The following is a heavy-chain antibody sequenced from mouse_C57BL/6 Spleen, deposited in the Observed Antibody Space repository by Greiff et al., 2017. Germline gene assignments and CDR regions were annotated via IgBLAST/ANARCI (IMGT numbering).Heavy chain of an antibody. V-gene: IGHV1-69*01. Sequence: QVHVKQPGAELVMPGASVKLSCKASGYTFTSYWMHWVKQRPGQGLEWIGEIDPSDSYTNYNQKFKGKSTLTVDKSSSTAYMQLSSLTSEDSAVYYCARGGYYIGFDYWGQGTTLTVSS. CDR1: GYTFTSYW. J-gene: IGHJ2*01. D-gene: IGHD2-12*01. CDR2: IDPSDSYT. CDR3: ARGGYYIGFDY.